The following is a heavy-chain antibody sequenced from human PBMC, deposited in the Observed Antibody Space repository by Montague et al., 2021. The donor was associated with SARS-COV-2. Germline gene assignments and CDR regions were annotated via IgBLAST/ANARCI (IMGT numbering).Heavy chain of an antibody. CDR3: ARDSFWSGYYTDYYGMDV. J-gene: IGHJ6*02. D-gene: IGHD3-3*01. CDR1: GFTFSSYW. CDR2: IKQDGSEK. V-gene: IGHV3-7*01. Sequence: SLRLSCAASGFTFSSYWMSWVRQAPGKGLEWLANIKQDGSEKYYVDSVKGRFTISRDNAKNSLYLQMNSLRAEDTAVYYCARDSFWSGYYTDYYGMDVWGQGTTVTVSS.